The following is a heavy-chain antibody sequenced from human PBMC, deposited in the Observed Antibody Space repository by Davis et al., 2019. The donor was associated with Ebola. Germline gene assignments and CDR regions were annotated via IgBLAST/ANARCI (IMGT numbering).Heavy chain of an antibody. Sequence: PGGSLRLSCAASGFTFSSYSMNWVRQAPGKGLEWVANIKQDGSEKYYVDSVKGRFTISRDNAKNSLYLQMNTLRAEDTAVYYCARDSFGELHVYWGQGTLVTVSS. CDR3: ARDSFGELHVY. J-gene: IGHJ4*02. V-gene: IGHV3-7*01. D-gene: IGHD3-10*01. CDR2: IKQDGSEK. CDR1: GFTFSSYS.